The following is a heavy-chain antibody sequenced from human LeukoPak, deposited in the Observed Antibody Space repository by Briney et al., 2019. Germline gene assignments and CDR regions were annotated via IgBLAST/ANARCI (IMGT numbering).Heavy chain of an antibody. CDR2: INPNSGGT. J-gene: IGHJ5*02. Sequence: ASVKVSCKASGYTFTGYFMHWVRQAPGQGLEWMGWINPNSGGTNYAQKFQGRVTMSRDTSISTAYMELSRLRSDDTAVYYCARVDTVVVPAGITWFDPWGQGTLVTVSS. V-gene: IGHV1-2*02. CDR1: GYTFTGYF. CDR3: ARVDTVVVPAGITWFDP. D-gene: IGHD2-2*02.